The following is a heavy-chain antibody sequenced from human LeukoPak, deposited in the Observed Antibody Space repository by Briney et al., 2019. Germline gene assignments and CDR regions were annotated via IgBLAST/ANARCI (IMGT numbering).Heavy chain of an antibody. CDR3: ATTSSGYYHNPYYFDY. CDR1: GGSISSYY. CDR2: IYYSGST. Sequence: SETLSLTCTVSGGSISSYYWSWIRQPPGKGLEWIGYIYYSGSTNYNPSLKSRVTISVDTSKKQFSLKLSSVTAADTAVYYCATTSSGYYHNPYYFDYWGQGTLVTVSS. V-gene: IGHV4-59*01. D-gene: IGHD3-22*01. J-gene: IGHJ4*02.